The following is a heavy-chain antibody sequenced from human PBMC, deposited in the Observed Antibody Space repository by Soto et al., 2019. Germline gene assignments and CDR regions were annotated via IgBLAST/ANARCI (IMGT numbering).Heavy chain of an antibody. D-gene: IGHD5-12*01. V-gene: IGHV3-30-3*01. J-gene: IGHJ5*02. CDR1: GFTFSSYA. CDR2: ISYDGSNK. Sequence: QVQLVESGGGVVQPGWSLRLSCAASGFTFSSYAMHWVRQAPGKGLEWVAVISYDGSNKYYADSVKGRFTISRDNSENTRYLQMSSLRAEDTAVYYCARDTGGYDYWFDPWGQGTLVTVSS. CDR3: ARDTGGYDYWFDP.